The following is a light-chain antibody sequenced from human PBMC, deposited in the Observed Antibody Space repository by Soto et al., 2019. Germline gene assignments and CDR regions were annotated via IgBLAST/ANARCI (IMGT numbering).Light chain of an antibody. V-gene: IGKV1-8*01. CDR2: AAS. J-gene: IGKJ1*01. CDR1: QDISSY. Sequence: AIRMTQSPSSLSASTGDRVTITCRASQDISSYLAWYQQKPGKAPKFLIYAASTLQSGVPSRFSGSGSGTDFTLTISCLQSEDFATYHCQQYYSYPRTFGQGTKVEIK. CDR3: QQYYSYPRT.